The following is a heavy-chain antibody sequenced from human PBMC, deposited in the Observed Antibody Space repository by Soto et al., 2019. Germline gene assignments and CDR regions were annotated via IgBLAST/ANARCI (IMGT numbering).Heavy chain of an antibody. D-gene: IGHD4-4*01. CDR3: ARERDGYSYDAFDI. CDR2: ISSSSSTI. Sequence: GGSLRLSCAASGFTLSTYSMNWVRQAPGKGLEWVSYISSSSSTIYYADSVKGRFTISRDNAKNSLYLQMNSLRDEDTAVYYCARERDGYSYDAFDIWGQETMVTVSS. J-gene: IGHJ3*02. CDR1: GFTLSTYS. V-gene: IGHV3-48*02.